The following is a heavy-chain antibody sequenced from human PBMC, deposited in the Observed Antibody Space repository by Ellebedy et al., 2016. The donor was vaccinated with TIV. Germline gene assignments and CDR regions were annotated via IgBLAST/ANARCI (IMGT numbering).Heavy chain of an antibody. J-gene: IGHJ4*02. CDR3: AGVRDGMRPFGS. Sequence: SETLSLTCSVSGGSITGYYWNWIRQSPGKGLEWIGFVFHNGRSKYNPSLESRLTLSVDTSKDQFSLRLRSVTAADAAVYYCAGVRDGMRPFGSWGQGALVTVSS. CDR2: VFHNGRS. D-gene: IGHD5-24*01. CDR1: GGSITGYY. V-gene: IGHV4-59*01.